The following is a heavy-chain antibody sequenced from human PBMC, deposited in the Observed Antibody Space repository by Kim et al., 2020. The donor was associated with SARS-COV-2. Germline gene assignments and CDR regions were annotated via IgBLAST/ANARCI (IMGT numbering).Heavy chain of an antibody. CDR1: GFIFSDHH. Sequence: GGSLRLSCVASGFIFSDHHLDWVRQAPGKGLEWVGRSTNKADSYTTLYAASVKGRFTISRDESKNSLYLQRNSLKTEDTAVYYCAKWDVWGQGTTVTVSS. V-gene: IGHV3-72*01. CDR2: STNKADSYTT. J-gene: IGHJ6*02. CDR3: AKWDV.